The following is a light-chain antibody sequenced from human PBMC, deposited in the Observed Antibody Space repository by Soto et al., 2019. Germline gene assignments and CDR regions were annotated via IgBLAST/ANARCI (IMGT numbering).Light chain of an antibody. Sequence: IQMTQSPSTLSASLGDRVTITCRASQSISTWLAWYQQKPGKAPKLLIYDASSLESGVPSRLSGSGSGTECTLTISSLKTDDGATYYCQQYNSYSRTFGQGTKVDIK. CDR3: QQYNSYSRT. J-gene: IGKJ1*01. V-gene: IGKV1-5*01. CDR2: DAS. CDR1: QSISTW.